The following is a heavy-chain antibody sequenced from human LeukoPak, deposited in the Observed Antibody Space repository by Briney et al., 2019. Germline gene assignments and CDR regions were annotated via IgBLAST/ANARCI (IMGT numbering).Heavy chain of an antibody. CDR3: MSYAGRSDDY. D-gene: IGHD3-16*01. V-gene: IGHV3-21*01. J-gene: IGHJ4*02. CDR2: ISSSSSYR. CDR1: GFTFSRYS. Sequence: PGGSLRLSCAASGFTFSRYSMNWVRQAPGKGLEWVSSISSSSSYRYYADSVKGRYTISRDNAKNSLHLQMNSLRAEDTAVYYCMSYAGRSDDYWGQGTLVTVS.